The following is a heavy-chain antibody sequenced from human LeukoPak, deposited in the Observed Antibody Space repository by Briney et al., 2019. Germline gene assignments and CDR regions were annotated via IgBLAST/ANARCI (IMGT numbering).Heavy chain of an antibody. V-gene: IGHV7-4-1*02. J-gene: IGHJ4*02. CDR2: INTNTGNP. Sequence: ASVKVSCKASGYTFTNYAMNWVRQAPGQGLEWMGWINTNTGNPTYAQGFTGRFVFSLDTSVNTAYLQISSLKAADTAVFYCVIGYSSYHYDTNGYLFDYWGQGTLVTVSS. CDR1: GYTFTNYA. CDR3: VIGYSSYHYDTNGYLFDY. D-gene: IGHD3-22*01.